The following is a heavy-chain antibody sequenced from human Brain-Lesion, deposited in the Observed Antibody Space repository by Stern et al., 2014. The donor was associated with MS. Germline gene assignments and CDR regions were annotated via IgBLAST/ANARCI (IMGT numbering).Heavy chain of an antibody. CDR1: GGSINTNNYY. J-gene: IGHJ4*02. CDR3: ARTGDDFGDYSLSY. CDR2: IYSSGST. D-gene: IGHD4-17*01. V-gene: IGHV4-39*01. Sequence: QVQLVQSGPGLVKPSETLSLTCTVSGGSINTNNYYWGWIRQPPGKGLEWIGNIYSSGSTFYSPSQKSRVTMSVDPSKTQSSLNLSSVTAADTAVYYCARTGDDFGDYSLSYWGQGTLVTVSS.